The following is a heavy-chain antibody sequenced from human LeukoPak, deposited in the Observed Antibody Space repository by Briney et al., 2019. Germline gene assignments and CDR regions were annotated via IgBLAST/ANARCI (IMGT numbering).Heavy chain of an antibody. J-gene: IGHJ5*02. CDR2: ISGSDGST. V-gene: IGHV3-23*01. D-gene: IGHD6-6*01. CDR1: GFTFNSHA. CDR3: AKGKGYSSSSSDH. Sequence: EGSLRLSCAASGFTFNSHAMNWVRQAPGKGLEWVSAISGSDGSTYYADSVKGRFTISRDNSKNTLYLQMNSLRAEDTAVYHCAKGKGYSSSSSDHWGQGTLVTVSS.